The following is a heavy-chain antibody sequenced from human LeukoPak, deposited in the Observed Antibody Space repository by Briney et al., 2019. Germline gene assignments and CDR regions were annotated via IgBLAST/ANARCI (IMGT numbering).Heavy chain of an antibody. V-gene: IGHV3-11*04. Sequence: GGSLRLSCAASGFIFSDYYMSWIRQAPGKGLEFVVYISSDGTANYYADSVKGRFTISGDNAQNSVHLEITNLRAEDTAVYYCAREFWYRFEIWGQGTVVTVSS. CDR2: ISSDGTAN. D-gene: IGHD6-13*01. CDR1: GFIFSDYY. CDR3: AREFWYRFEI. J-gene: IGHJ4*02.